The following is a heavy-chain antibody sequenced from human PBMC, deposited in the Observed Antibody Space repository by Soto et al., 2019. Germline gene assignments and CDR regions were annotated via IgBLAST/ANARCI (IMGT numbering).Heavy chain of an antibody. D-gene: IGHD1-26*01. V-gene: IGHV1-69*01. J-gene: IGHJ4*02. CDR3: ARGRDSGSPYYIDY. Sequence: QVQLVQSRAEVEKPGSSVKVSCRASGGTFSRYAISWVRQAPGQGLEWMGGIIPIFGTANYAQKFQGRVTITGDESTSTAYMEVRRLRSEDTAVYYCARGRDSGSPYYIDYWGQGTLGTVSS. CDR1: GGTFSRYA. CDR2: IIPIFGTA.